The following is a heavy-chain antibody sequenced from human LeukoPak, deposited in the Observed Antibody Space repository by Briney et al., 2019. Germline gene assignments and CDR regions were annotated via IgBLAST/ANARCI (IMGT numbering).Heavy chain of an antibody. Sequence: GGSLRLSCAASGFDFGNYAMHWVRQAPGKGLQWVSGINWSSKMAAYAASVKGRFTISRDNAKNSLYLQMNSLTSEDTAFYFCAKGSLEMATVDFEFWGQGTLVTVSS. CDR2: INWSSKMA. CDR1: GFDFGNYA. D-gene: IGHD5-24*01. J-gene: IGHJ4*02. CDR3: AKGSLEMATVDFEF. V-gene: IGHV3-9*01.